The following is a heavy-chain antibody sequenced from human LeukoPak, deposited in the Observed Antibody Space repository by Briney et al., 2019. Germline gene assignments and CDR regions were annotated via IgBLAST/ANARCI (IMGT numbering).Heavy chain of an antibody. Sequence: SETLSLTCTVSGGSISTYYWSWIRQPPGKGLEWIGYIYYSGSTNYNPSLKGRVTISVDTSKKQFSLKLSSVTATDTAVYYCARSDYDYYGMDVWGQGTTVTVSS. CDR2: IYYSGST. J-gene: IGHJ6*02. V-gene: IGHV4-59*08. CDR3: ARSDYDYYGMDV. CDR1: GGSISTYY.